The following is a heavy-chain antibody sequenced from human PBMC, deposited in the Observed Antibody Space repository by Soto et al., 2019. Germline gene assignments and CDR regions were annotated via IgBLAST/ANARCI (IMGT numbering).Heavy chain of an antibody. D-gene: IGHD2-15*01. V-gene: IGHV5-51*01. J-gene: IGHJ5*02. Sequence: GESLKISCKGSGYSFTSYWIGWVRQMPGKGLEWMGIIYPGDSDTKYSPSFQGQVTISADKSISTAYLQWSSLKASDTAMYYCARHPQYCRGGSCPNWFDPWGQGTLVTVSS. CDR2: IYPGDSDT. CDR3: ARHPQYCRGGSCPNWFDP. CDR1: GYSFTSYW.